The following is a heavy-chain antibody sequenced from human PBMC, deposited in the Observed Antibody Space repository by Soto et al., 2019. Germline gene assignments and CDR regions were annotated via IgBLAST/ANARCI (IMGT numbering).Heavy chain of an antibody. Sequence: GWSLRLSCASSVFTFSTYAMNWVRQAPGRGLEWVSVSSGSGRSAYYADSVRGRFTISRDNSKNTLYLQMSSLRAEDTALYYCAKGGPYESSGYYYVALDYWGQGTLVTVSS. D-gene: IGHD3-22*01. CDR3: AKGGPYESSGYYYVALDY. CDR2: SSGSGRSA. J-gene: IGHJ4*02. CDR1: VFTFSTYA. V-gene: IGHV3-23*01.